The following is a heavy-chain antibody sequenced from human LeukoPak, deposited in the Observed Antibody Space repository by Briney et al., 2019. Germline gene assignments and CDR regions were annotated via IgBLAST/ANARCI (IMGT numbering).Heavy chain of an antibody. J-gene: IGHJ4*02. CDR1: GDSISTYY. Sequence: PSETLSLTCSVSGDSISTYYWSWIRQPPGKGLEWIGEINHSGSTNYNPSLKSRVTISVDMSKNQFSLKLSSVTAADTAVYYCARGRSPGYNWGQNYFDYWGQGTLVTVSS. D-gene: IGHD5-24*01. CDR3: ARGRSPGYNWGQNYFDY. V-gene: IGHV4-34*01. CDR2: INHSGST.